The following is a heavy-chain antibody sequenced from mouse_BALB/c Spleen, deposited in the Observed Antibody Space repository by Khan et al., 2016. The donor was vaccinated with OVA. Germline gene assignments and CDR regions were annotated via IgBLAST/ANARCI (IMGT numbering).Heavy chain of an antibody. Sequence: EVQLQESGPGLVKPSQSLSLTCTVTGYSITSGYAWNWIRQFPGNKLEWMGYISYSGVTSYTPSPKSRISITRDTSKNQFFLQLNSVTTEDTATYTCARGNYYGYYFDYWGQGTTLTVSS. D-gene: IGHD1-1*01. J-gene: IGHJ2*01. CDR2: ISYSGVT. V-gene: IGHV3-2*02. CDR1: GYSITSGYA. CDR3: ARGNYYGYYFDY.